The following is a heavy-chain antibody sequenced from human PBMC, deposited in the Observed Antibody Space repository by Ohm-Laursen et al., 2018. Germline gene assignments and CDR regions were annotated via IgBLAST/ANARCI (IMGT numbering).Heavy chain of an antibody. Sequence: RSLRLSCAASGFGFGDYAMHWVRQAPGKGLEWVSGISRNSGSIGYADSVKGRFTISRDNAKNSLYLQMNSLRAEDTALYYCAKDSSGGYYGMHVWGQGTTVTVSS. J-gene: IGHJ6*02. V-gene: IGHV3-9*01. CDR3: AKDSSGGYYGMHV. D-gene: IGHD3-10*01. CDR1: GFGFGDYA. CDR2: ISRNSGSI.